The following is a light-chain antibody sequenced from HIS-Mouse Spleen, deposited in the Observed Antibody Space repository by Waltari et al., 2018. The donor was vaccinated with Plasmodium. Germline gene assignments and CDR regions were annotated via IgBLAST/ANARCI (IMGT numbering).Light chain of an antibody. Sequence: EIVMTQSPATLSVSPGERATLSCRASPSVSSNFAWYQQKPGQAPRLPIYGASTRATGIPARFSGSGSGTEFTLTISSLQSEDFAVYYCQQYNNWSFTFGPGTKVDIK. CDR2: GAS. V-gene: IGKV3-15*01. CDR3: QQYNNWSFT. CDR1: PSVSSN. J-gene: IGKJ3*01.